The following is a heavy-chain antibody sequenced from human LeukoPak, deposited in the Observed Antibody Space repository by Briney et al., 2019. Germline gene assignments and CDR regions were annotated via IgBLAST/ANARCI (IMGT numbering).Heavy chain of an antibody. Sequence: SETLSLTCTVSGGSISTYYWSWIRQPPGKGLEWIGYIHYSGTTNYNPSLKNRVTISLDTSKNQFSLNLSSVTAADTAVFYCARMGGYSGYATHWGQGTLATVSS. CDR1: GGSISTYY. CDR3: ARMGGYSGYATH. V-gene: IGHV4-59*08. D-gene: IGHD5-12*01. CDR2: IHYSGTT. J-gene: IGHJ4*02.